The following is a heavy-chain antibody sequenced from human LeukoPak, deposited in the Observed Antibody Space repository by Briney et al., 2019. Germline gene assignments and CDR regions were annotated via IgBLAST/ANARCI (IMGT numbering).Heavy chain of an antibody. CDR2: IYNDGNKK. D-gene: IGHD6-19*01. J-gene: IGHJ4*02. CDR3: ARVVSGSGWFGYFDY. V-gene: IGHV3-33*01. CDR1: GFTFSTYG. Sequence: GRSLRLSCAASGFTFSTYGMHWVRQAPGKGLEWVAVIYNDGNKKYDADSVKGRFTISRDNAKNSLYLQMNSLRAEDTAVYYCARVVSGSGWFGYFDYWGQGTLVTVSS.